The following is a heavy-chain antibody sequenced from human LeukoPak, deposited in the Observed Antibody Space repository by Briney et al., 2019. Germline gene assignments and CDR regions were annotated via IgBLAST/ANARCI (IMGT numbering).Heavy chain of an antibody. CDR2: INHSGST. Sequence: PSETLSLTCAVYGGSFSGYYWSWIRQPPGKGLEWIGEINHSGSTNYNPSLKSRVTISVDTSKNQFSLKLSSVTAADTAVYYCARASRLTAHMDVWGKGTTVTVSS. V-gene: IGHV4-34*01. J-gene: IGHJ6*03. D-gene: IGHD5-18*01. CDR3: ARASRLTAHMDV. CDR1: GGSFSGYY.